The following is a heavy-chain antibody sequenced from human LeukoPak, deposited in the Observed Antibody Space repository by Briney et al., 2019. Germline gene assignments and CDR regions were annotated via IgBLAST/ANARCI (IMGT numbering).Heavy chain of an antibody. J-gene: IGHJ1*01. Sequence: SETLSLTCTVSGGSISSYYWGWIRQPPGKGLEWIGSIYYSGSTYSNPSLKSRVTISMDTSKNQFSLKLSSVTAADTAVYYCARSFRSSWLWHWGQGTLVTVSS. CDR3: ARSFRSSWLWH. CDR2: IYYSGST. V-gene: IGHV4-39*07. CDR1: GGSISSYY. D-gene: IGHD6-13*01.